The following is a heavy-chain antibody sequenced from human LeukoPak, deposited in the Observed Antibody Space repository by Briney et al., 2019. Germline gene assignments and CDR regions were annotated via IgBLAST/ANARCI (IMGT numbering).Heavy chain of an antibody. Sequence: GGSLRLSCAASGFTFYTYSMNWVRQAPGKGLEWVSSISSSGTYTYYADSVKGRFTISRDNAKSSMWLQMNSLRDEDTAVYYCARDQTPFYWGQGSLVTVSS. D-gene: IGHD2-15*01. CDR1: GFTFYTYS. J-gene: IGHJ4*02. CDR2: ISSSGTYT. V-gene: IGHV3-21*01. CDR3: ARDQTPFY.